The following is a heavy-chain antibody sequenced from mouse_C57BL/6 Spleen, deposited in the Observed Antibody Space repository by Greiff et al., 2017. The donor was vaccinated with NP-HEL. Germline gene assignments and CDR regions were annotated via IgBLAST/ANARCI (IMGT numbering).Heavy chain of an antibody. CDR2: IDPSDSYT. Sequence: VQLQQPGAELVMPGASVKLSCKASGYTFTSYWMHWVKQRPGQGLEWIGEIDPSDSYTNYNQKFKGKSTLTVDKSSSTAYMQLSSLTSEDSAVYYCARDWDGNAMDYWGQGTSVTVSS. V-gene: IGHV1-69*01. CDR1: GYTFTSYW. J-gene: IGHJ4*01. CDR3: ARDWDGNAMDY. D-gene: IGHD4-1*01.